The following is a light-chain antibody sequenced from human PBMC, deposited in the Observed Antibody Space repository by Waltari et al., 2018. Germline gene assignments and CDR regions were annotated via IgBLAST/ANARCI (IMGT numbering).Light chain of an antibody. Sequence: IVMTQSPDSLAVSLGERATINCKSSQNVLYSSDNKNYLTWYQQKPGQPPELLIYWASTRESGVPDRFSGSGSGTDFTLTISRLQAEDVAVYYCQQYYSFPQTFGQGTKVEIK. J-gene: IGKJ1*01. CDR3: QQYYSFPQT. CDR2: WAS. V-gene: IGKV4-1*01. CDR1: QNVLYSSDNKNY.